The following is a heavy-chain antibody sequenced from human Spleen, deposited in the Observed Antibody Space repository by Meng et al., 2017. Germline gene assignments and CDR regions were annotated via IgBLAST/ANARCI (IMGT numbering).Heavy chain of an antibody. D-gene: IGHD1-14*01. CDR1: GGSFNNDA. CDR3: AGRINCINRGCLRGLDY. CDR2: IIPMFDTG. V-gene: IGHV1-69*01. Sequence: QLWHAGGAVTKPGSSVKVSCKASGGSFNNDAINWLRQAPGQGLEWMGGIIPMFDTGNYAQKFQDRVVITADESTPTAYMELSSLRSEDTAVYYCAGRINCINRGCLRGLDYWGQGTLVTVSS. J-gene: IGHJ4*02.